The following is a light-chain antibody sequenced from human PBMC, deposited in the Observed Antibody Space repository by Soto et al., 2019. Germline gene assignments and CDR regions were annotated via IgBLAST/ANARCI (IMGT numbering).Light chain of an antibody. J-gene: IGLJ3*02. CDR3: AAWDDSLNGWV. Sequence: QPVLTQPPSASGTPGQRVTISCSGSSSNIGSNTVNWYQQLPGTAPKLLIYSNNQRPSGVPDRFSGSKSGTSASLALSGLQSEDEADYYCAAWDDSLNGWVFGGGTKLTVL. CDR2: SNN. V-gene: IGLV1-44*01. CDR1: SSNIGSNT.